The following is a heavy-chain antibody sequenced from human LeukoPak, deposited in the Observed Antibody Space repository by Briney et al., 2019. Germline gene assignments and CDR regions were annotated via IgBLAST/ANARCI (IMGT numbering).Heavy chain of an antibody. CDR2: IYSDGST. D-gene: IGHD6-19*01. Sequence: GGSLRLSCAVFGFAVSGNYMSWVRQAPGKGLEWVSVIYSDGSTRYADSVKGRFIISRDNSKNTLFLQMNSLRAEDTAVYYCARVSVAGHDYWGQGTLVTVSS. V-gene: IGHV3-66*01. J-gene: IGHJ4*02. CDR3: ARVSVAGHDY. CDR1: GFAVSGNY.